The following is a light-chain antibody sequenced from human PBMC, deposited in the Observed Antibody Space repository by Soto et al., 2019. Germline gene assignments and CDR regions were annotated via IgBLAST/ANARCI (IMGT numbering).Light chain of an antibody. Sequence: EIVLTQSPATLSLSPGDRATLSCRASQSVSSFLAWYQQKPGQAPRFLIYDASNRATGIPARFSGSGSGTDFTLTISSLEPEDFAVYYCQQRINWPPITFGQGTRLEIK. V-gene: IGKV3-11*01. CDR1: QSVSSF. J-gene: IGKJ5*01. CDR3: QQRINWPPIT. CDR2: DAS.